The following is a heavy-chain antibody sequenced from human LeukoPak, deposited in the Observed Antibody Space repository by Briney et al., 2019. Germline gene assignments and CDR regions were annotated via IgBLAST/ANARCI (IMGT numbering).Heavy chain of an antibody. CDR3: ARHLRAYSSSWYFDY. J-gene: IGHJ4*02. D-gene: IGHD6-13*01. V-gene: IGHV5-10-1*01. CDR2: IAPSDSYT. CDR1: GYSFTSHW. Sequence: GQSLQISCKGSGYSFTSHWISWVRQMPGKGLEWVGRIAPSDSYTNYSPSFQGHVTISADKSINTAYLQWSSLKASDTAMYYCARHLRAYSSSWYFDYWGQRPMVTVSS.